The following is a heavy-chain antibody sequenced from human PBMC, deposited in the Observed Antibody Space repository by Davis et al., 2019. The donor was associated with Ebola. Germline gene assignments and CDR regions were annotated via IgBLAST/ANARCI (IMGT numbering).Heavy chain of an antibody. CDR3: ARGGTTVTTLLGY. J-gene: IGHJ4*02. D-gene: IGHD4-17*01. Sequence: ASVKVSCKASGYTFTSYAMHWVRQAPGQRLEWMGWINAGNGDTKYSQKFQDRVTITRDTSASTAYMELSSLRSEDTAVYYCARGGTTVTTLLGYWGQGTLVTVSS. V-gene: IGHV1-3*01. CDR2: INAGNGDT. CDR1: GYTFTSYA.